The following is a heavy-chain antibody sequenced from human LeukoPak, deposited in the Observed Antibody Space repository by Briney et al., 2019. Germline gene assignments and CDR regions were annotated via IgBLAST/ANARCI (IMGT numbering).Heavy chain of an antibody. CDR2: IWYDGSNK. V-gene: IGHV3-33*06. J-gene: IGHJ4*02. Sequence: GRSLRLSCAASGFTFSGYGMHWVRQAPGKGLEWVAVIWYDGSNKHYADSVKGRFTISRDNSKNTLYLQMNSLRAEDTAVYFCAKRGVVIRVILVGFHKEAYYFDSWGQGALVTVSS. D-gene: IGHD3-22*01. CDR1: GFTFSGYG. CDR3: AKRGVVIRVILVGFHKEAYYFDS.